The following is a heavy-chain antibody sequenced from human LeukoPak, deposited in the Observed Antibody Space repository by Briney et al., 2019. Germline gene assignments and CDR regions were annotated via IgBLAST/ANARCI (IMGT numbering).Heavy chain of an antibody. V-gene: IGHV4-31*03. CDR2: IYYSGST. CDR1: GGSLTSGSSY. D-gene: IGHD6-13*01. CDR3: ARSLGRSSWYEWVY. Sequence: PSETLSLTCTVSGGSLTSGSSYWGWIRQHPGKGLEWIGYIYYSGSTYYNPSLKSRVTISVDTSKNQFSLKLSSVTAADTAVYYCARSLGRSSWYEWVYWGQGTLVTVSS. J-gene: IGHJ4*02.